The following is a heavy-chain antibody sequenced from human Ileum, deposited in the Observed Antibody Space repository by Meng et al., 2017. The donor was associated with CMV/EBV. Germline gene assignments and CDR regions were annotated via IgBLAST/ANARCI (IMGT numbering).Heavy chain of an antibody. V-gene: IGHV4-34*01. CDR3: ASGSSGWYGFDF. CDR1: GGSLSGYY. CDR2: INHRGST. Sequence: YAVYGGSLSGYYWNWLREPPGKGLEWIGEINHRGSTDYNPSLKSRVTTSVDTFRNQFSLKLSSVTAADTAVYYCASGSSGWYGFDFWGQGTLVTVSS. J-gene: IGHJ4*02. D-gene: IGHD6-19*01.